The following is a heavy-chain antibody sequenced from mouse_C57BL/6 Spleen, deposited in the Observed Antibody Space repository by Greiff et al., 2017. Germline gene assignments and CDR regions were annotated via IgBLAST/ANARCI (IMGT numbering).Heavy chain of an antibody. Sequence: QVHVKQPGTELVKPGASVKLSCKASGYTFTSYWMHWVKQRPGQGLEWIGNINPSNGGTNYNEKFKSKATLTVDKSSSTAYMQLSSLTSEDSAVYYCARYDYYSSSYVGYWGQGTTLTVSS. V-gene: IGHV1-53*01. CDR2: INPSNGGT. CDR3: ARYDYYSSSYVGY. CDR1: GYTFTSYW. D-gene: IGHD1-1*01. J-gene: IGHJ2*01.